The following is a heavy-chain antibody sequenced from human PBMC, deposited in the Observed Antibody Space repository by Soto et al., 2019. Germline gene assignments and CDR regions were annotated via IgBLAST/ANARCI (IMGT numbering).Heavy chain of an antibody. CDR2: INAGNGNT. J-gene: IGHJ4*02. CDR3: ARAQGGTIFVYGY. CDR1: GYTFTSYA. V-gene: IGHV1-3*01. D-gene: IGHD3-3*01. Sequence: QVQLVQSGAEVKKPGASVKVSCKASGYTFTSYAMHWVRQAPGQRLEWMGWINAGNGNTKYSQKFQGRVTITRDTSASTAYMELSSLRSEDTAVYYCARAQGGTIFVYGYWGQGTLVTVSS.